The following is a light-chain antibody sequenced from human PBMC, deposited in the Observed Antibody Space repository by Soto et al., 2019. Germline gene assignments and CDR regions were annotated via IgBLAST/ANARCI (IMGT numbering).Light chain of an antibody. CDR3: QQYGSSGYT. CDR1: QSVSSSY. J-gene: IGKJ2*01. V-gene: IGKV3-20*01. CDR2: GAS. Sequence: EIVLTQSPGTLSLSPGERATLSCRASQSVSSSYLAWYQQKPGQAPRLLIYGASTRATGIPARFSGSGSGTDFTLTINRMEPEEFAVYYCQQYGSSGYTFGQGTKLEIK.